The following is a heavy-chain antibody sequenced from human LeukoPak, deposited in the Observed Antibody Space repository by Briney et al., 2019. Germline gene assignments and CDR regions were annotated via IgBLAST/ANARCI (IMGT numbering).Heavy chain of an antibody. J-gene: IGHJ3*02. CDR1: GYTFTSYY. CDR2: INSSGGST. D-gene: IGHD3-22*01. V-gene: IGHV1-46*01. CDR3: ASPTTAPYYYDSSGYSDAFDI. Sequence: ASVKVSCKASGYTFTSYYMHWVRQAPGQGLEWMGIINSSGGSTSYAQKFQGRVTMTRDMSTSTVYMELSSLRSEDTAVYYCASPTTAPYYYDSSGYSDAFDIWGQGTMVTVSS.